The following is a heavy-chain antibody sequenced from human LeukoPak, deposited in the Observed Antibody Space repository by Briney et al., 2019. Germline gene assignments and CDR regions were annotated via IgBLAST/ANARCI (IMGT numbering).Heavy chain of an antibody. CDR2: ISSSGSTI. CDR1: GFTFSSYE. J-gene: IGHJ4*02. Sequence: GGSLRLSCAASGFTFSSYEMNWVRQAPGKGLEWVSYISSSGSTIYYADSVKGRFTISRDNAKNSLYLQMNSLRAEDTALYYCATLYSSSWYSRGNFDYWGQGTLVTVSS. V-gene: IGHV3-48*03. CDR3: ATLYSSSWYSRGNFDY. D-gene: IGHD6-13*01.